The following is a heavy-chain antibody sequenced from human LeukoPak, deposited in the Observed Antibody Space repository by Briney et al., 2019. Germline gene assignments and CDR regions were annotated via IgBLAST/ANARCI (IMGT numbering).Heavy chain of an antibody. V-gene: IGHV1-69*05. CDR2: IIPIFGTA. D-gene: IGHD3-22*01. CDR1: GGTFSSYA. CDR3: ASSRYYDSSGYYPDDY. J-gene: IGHJ4*02. Sequence: GASVKVSCKASGGTFSSYAISWVRQAPGQGLEWMGRIIPIFGTANYAQKFQGRVTITTDESTSTAYMELSSLRSEDTAVYYCASSRYYDSSGYYPDDYWGRGTLVTVSS.